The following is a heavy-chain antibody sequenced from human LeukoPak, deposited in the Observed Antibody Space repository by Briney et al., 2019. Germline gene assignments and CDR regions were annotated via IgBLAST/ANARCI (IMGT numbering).Heavy chain of an antibody. V-gene: IGHV3-21*01. J-gene: IGHJ3*02. Sequence: GGSLRLSCAASGFTFSSYSMNWVRQAPGKGLEWVSSISSSSSYIYYADSVKGRFTISRDNAKNSLYLQMNSLRAEDTAVYYCARDRDILTGYRYAFDIWGQGTMVTVSS. D-gene: IGHD3-9*01. CDR2: ISSSSSYI. CDR1: GFTFSSYS. CDR3: ARDRDILTGYRYAFDI.